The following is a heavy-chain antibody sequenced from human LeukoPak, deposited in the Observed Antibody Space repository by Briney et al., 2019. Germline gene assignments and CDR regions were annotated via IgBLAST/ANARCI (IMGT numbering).Heavy chain of an antibody. J-gene: IGHJ1*01. D-gene: IGHD5-24*01. CDR2: IKNKNSGRTT. CDR3: VRDGGLLPYYFTY. CDR1: GFIFPNAW. V-gene: IGHV3-15*01. Sequence: GGSLRLSCAASGFIFPNAWMHWVRQAPGKGLEWVGRIKNKNSGRTTNYIAPVKGRFTISRDDSRNTLYLEIDSLKTDDTAIYYCVRDGGLLPYYFTYWGQGTLVTVSS.